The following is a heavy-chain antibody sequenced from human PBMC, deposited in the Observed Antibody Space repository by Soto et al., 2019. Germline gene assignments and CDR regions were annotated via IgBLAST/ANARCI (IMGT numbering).Heavy chain of an antibody. Sequence: VEPVKVSSKGSEYMFTNYGSGWVRQIPGKGLEWMGIIYPGDSGTTYCPSFQGQVTIAAGKSISTACLQWSSLKASNTAIYYCASWSRLDPCSAFGYWGQPTLGTVSS. V-gene: IGHV5-51*01. CDR3: ASWSRLDPCSAFGY. J-gene: IGHJ4*02. CDR2: IYPGDSGT. CDR1: EYMFTNYG. D-gene: IGHD6-25*01.